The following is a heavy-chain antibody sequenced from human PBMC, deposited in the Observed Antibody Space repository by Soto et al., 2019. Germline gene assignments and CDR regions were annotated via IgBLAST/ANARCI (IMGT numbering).Heavy chain of an antibody. J-gene: IGHJ5*02. CDR3: AIATSTVSYWFDP. CDR1: GFSFGGYW. D-gene: IGHD4-4*01. V-gene: IGHV3-7*03. Sequence: GGSLRLSCVASGFSFGGYWMSWVRQAPGKGPEWVANIKEDGGEQHYVDSVKGRFTISRANTENSLFLQMNNLRVEDSAIYYCAIATSTVSYWFDPWGPGTQVTVSS. CDR2: IKEDGGEQ.